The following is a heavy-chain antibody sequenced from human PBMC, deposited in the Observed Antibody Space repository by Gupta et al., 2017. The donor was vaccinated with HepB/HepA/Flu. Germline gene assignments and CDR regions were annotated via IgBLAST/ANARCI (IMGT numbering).Heavy chain of an antibody. CDR3: AKDMDYGDPHFDY. D-gene: IGHD4-17*01. V-gene: IGHV3-30*18. J-gene: IGHJ4*02. CDR1: GFTFSSYG. CDR2: ISYDGSNK. Sequence: QVQLVESGGGVVQPGRSLRLSCAASGFTFSSYGMHGVRQAPGKGLEWVAVISYDGSNKYYTDSVKGRFTISRDNSKNTLYLQMNSLRAEDTAVYYCAKDMDYGDPHFDYWGQGTLVTVSS.